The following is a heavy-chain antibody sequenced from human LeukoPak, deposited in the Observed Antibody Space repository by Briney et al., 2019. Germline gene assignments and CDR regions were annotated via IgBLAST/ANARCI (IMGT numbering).Heavy chain of an antibody. CDR3: ARVGIAARPYYYGMDV. D-gene: IGHD6-6*01. CDR1: GYTFSNYY. Sequence: ASVKVSCKASGYTFSNYYLHWVRQAPGQGLQWMGMINPSGGSTSYAQKFQGRVTLTRDTSTSTVYMELSSLRSEDTAVYYCARVGIAARPYYYGMDVWGQGTTVTVSS. J-gene: IGHJ6*02. V-gene: IGHV1-46*01. CDR2: INPSGGST.